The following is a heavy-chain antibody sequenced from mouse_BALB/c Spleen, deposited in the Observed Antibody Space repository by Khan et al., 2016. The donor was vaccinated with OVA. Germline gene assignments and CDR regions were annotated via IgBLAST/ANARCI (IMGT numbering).Heavy chain of an antibody. D-gene: IGHD2-3*01. V-gene: IGHV14-1*02. CDR2: IDPENGDT. CDR3: ARDGYSPWFAY. J-gene: IGHJ3*01. CDR1: GFNIKDYY. Sequence: MQLEESGAELVRPGALVKLSCKASGFNIKDYYMHWVKQRPEQGLVWIGRIDPENGDTIYDPKFQGKASITSDTSSNTAYLQLSSLTSEDTAVYYCARDGYSPWFAYWGQGTLVTVSA.